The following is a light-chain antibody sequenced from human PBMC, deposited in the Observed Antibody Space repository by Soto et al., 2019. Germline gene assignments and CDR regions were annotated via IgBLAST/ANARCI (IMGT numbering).Light chain of an antibody. CDR1: QSVRSN. V-gene: IGKV3-15*01. Sequence: VLTQSPVPLSVSPGERATLSCRSSQSVRSNLAWYQQKPGQAPRLLIYGASTRATGIPARFSGSGSGTEFTLTISSLQSEDFAVYYCQQYNNWPPWTLGQGTKVDIK. J-gene: IGKJ1*01. CDR2: GAS. CDR3: QQYNNWPPWT.